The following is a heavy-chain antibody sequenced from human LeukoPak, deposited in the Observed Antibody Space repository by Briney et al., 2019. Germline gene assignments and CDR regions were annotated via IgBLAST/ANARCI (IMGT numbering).Heavy chain of an antibody. V-gene: IGHV3-7*01. J-gene: IGHJ4*02. Sequence: PGGSLRLSCAASGFTFSSYWMSWVRQAPGKGLEWVANIKQDGSEKYYVDSVKGRFTISRDNAKNSLYLQMNSLRAEDTAVYYCARDPGSAVAARPDCWGQGTLVTVSS. D-gene: IGHD6-6*01. CDR1: GFTFSSYW. CDR2: IKQDGSEK. CDR3: ARDPGSAVAARPDC.